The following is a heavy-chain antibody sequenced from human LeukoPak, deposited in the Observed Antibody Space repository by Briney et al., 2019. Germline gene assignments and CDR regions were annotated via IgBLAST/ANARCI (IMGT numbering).Heavy chain of an antibody. D-gene: IGHD3-10*01. Sequence: GGSLRLSCVASGFTFDDHAMSWVRQAPGKGLEWVSVIYSGGSTYYADSVKGRFTIPRHNSKNTLYLQMNSLRAEDTAVYYCARDLGYNSGSSYRWGQGTLVTVSS. J-gene: IGHJ4*02. CDR2: IYSGGST. V-gene: IGHV3-53*04. CDR1: GFTFDDHA. CDR3: ARDLGYNSGSSYR.